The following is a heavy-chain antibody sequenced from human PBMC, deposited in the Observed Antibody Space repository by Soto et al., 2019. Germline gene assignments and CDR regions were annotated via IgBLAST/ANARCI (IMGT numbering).Heavy chain of an antibody. Sequence: QVQLVESGGGVVQPGKSLRLSCAASGFTFSTYGMHWVRQAPGKGLEWVAVIWYDGSNKYHGDSLKGRFTISRDNSKNTLYLQINNRRAEDTAVYYVGRDGALGDTAVVDSWGQGTLVTVSS. V-gene: IGHV3-33*01. CDR2: IWYDGSNK. J-gene: IGHJ4*02. CDR1: GFTFSTYG. CDR3: GRDGALGDTAVVDS. D-gene: IGHD5-18*01.